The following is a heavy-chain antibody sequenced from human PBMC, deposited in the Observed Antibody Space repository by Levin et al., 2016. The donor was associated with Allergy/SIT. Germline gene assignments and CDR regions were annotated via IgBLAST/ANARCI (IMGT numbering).Heavy chain of an antibody. D-gene: IGHD3-9*01. CDR2: ISGSGGST. V-gene: IGHV3-23*01. CDR1: GFTFSSYG. J-gene: IGHJ4*02. CDR3: AKGDDILTGYFFDS. Sequence: LSLTCAASGFTFSSYGMSWVRQAPGKGLEWVSAISGSGGSTYYADSVKGRFTISRDNSKNTLFLQVSSLRAEDTAIYYCAKGDDILTGYFFDSWGQGTLVTVSS.